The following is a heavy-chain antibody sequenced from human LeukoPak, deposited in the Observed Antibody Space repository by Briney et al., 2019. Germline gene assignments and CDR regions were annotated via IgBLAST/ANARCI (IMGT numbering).Heavy chain of an antibody. CDR1: GSTLSELS. CDR3: ATGPTSYNSLAYWYFDL. Sequence: GASVKVSCKVSGSTLSELSMHWVRQAPGKGLEWMGGFDPEDGVRIYSQKFQGRVTLTEDTSIDSVYMKVSSLRSEDTAVYYCATGPTSYNSLAYWYFDLWGRGTLVTVSS. J-gene: IGHJ2*01. V-gene: IGHV1-24*01. D-gene: IGHD1-20*01. CDR2: FDPEDGVR.